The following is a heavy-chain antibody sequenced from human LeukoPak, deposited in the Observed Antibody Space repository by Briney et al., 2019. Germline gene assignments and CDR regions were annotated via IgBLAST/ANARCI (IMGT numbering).Heavy chain of an antibody. CDR2: IKQDGSEK. CDR3: ARDIVVVTALLDY. Sequence: GGSLRLSCAASGFTFSRYWMSWVRQAPGKGLEWVANIKQDGSEKYYVDSVKGRFTISRDNAKNSLYLQMNSLRGEDTAVYYCARDIVVVTALLDYWGQGTLVTVSS. D-gene: IGHD2-21*02. V-gene: IGHV3-7*01. J-gene: IGHJ4*02. CDR1: GFTFSRYW.